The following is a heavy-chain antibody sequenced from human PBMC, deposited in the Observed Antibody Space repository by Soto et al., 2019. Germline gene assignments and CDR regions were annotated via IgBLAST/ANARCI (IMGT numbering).Heavy chain of an antibody. V-gene: IGHV4-31*06. CDR2: VSSSGNS. CDR1: GDSISSATHY. D-gene: IGHD2-21*01. J-gene: IGHJ4*02. CDR3: VGRLTSSSDYFDS. Sequence: TLSLTCTVSGDSISSATHYWNWIRQHPGKGLEWIGYVSSSGNSYYSPSLKSRVFMSVDTSKNLFSLKLSSVTAADTAIYYFVGRLTSSSDYFDSCGQGTKVTV.